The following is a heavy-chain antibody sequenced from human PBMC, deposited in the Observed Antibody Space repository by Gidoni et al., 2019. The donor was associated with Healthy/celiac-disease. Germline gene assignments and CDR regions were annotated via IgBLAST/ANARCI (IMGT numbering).Heavy chain of an antibody. CDR1: GGSISSGGYY. V-gene: IGHV4-31*03. CDR2: IYYSGST. J-gene: IGHJ6*02. CDR3: ARVLKGVRGVKRDYYYYGMDV. Sequence: QVQLQESGPGLVKPSQTLSLTCTVSGGSISSGGYYWSWIRQHPGKGLEWIGYIYYSGSTYYNPSLKSRVTISVDTSKNQFSLKLSSVTAADTAVYYCARVLKGVRGVKRDYYYYGMDVWGQGTTVTVSS. D-gene: IGHD3-10*01.